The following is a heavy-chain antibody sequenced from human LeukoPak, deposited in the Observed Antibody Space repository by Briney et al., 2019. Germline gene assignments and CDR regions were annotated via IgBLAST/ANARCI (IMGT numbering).Heavy chain of an antibody. CDR3: ARLPFYSSSSQYYFDY. Sequence: SETLSLTCTVSGGSISSSSYYWGWIRQPPGKGLEWIGSIYYSGSTYYNPSLKSRVIISVDTSKNQFSLKLSSVTAADTAVYYCARLPFYSSSSQYYFDYWGQGTLVTVSS. D-gene: IGHD6-6*01. CDR2: IYYSGST. V-gene: IGHV4-39*01. CDR1: GGSISSSSYY. J-gene: IGHJ4*02.